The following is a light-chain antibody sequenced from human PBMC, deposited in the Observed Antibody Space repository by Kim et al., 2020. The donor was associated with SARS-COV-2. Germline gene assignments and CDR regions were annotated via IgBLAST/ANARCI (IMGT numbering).Light chain of an antibody. Sequence: LSPGERATLSCRASQSVSGSYLGWYQQKPGQPPRLLIYDASTRAVGIPDRFSGSGSWTLFTLTISRLEPEDFAVYYCHHFDNSLYTFGQGTKLEI. CDR3: HHFDNSLYT. CDR1: QSVSGSY. J-gene: IGKJ2*01. CDR2: DAS. V-gene: IGKV3-20*01.